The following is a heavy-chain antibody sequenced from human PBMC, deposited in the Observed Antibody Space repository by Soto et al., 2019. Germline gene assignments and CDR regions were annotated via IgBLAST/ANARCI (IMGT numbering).Heavy chain of an antibody. V-gene: IGHV1-69*01. J-gene: IGHJ4*02. CDR2: IIPIFDAT. D-gene: IGHD3-10*01. Sequence: QVQLVQSGAEVKKPGSSVKVSCKVAGGPFSTLSISWVRQAPGQGLVWMGGIIPIFDATNYAQKFQGRVTITAADSTSTAYMEVSSLRSDDTAVYYCSRDLPNRAGRVWGPGTLVTVSS. CDR1: GGPFSTLS. CDR3: SRDLPNRAGRV.